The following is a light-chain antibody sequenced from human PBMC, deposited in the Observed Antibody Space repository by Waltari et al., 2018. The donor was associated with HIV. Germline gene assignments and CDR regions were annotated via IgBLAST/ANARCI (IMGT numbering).Light chain of an antibody. CDR1: PSVGTS. V-gene: IGKV1-12*01. CDR3: QQANNFPHT. Sequence: DTQMTQSPSSVSASVGDRVTITCRASPSVGTSVAWYQQKPDRTPKLLIFEASRLQTGVPSRFGGSGSGTKFTLTITSLQPQYLATYFCQQANNFPHTFGQGT. J-gene: IGKJ2*01. CDR2: EAS.